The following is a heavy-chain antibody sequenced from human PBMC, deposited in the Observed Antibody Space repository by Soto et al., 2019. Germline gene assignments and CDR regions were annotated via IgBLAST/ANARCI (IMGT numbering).Heavy chain of an antibody. J-gene: IGHJ4*02. Sequence: QVQLVESGGGVVQPGRSLRLSCAASGFTFSTYGMHWVRQAPGKGLEWVAVISYDGSDKYYGDSVKGRFTISRDNSKNTLYLQMNSLRGEDTAVYYCAKASTRRHSYPSRSWPFDYWGQGTLVTVSS. CDR2: ISYDGSDK. V-gene: IGHV3-30*18. CDR1: GFTFSTYG. CDR3: AKASTRRHSYPSRSWPFDY. D-gene: IGHD6-13*01.